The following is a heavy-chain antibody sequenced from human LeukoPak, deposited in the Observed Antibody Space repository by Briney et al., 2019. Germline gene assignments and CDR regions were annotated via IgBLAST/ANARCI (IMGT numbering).Heavy chain of an antibody. CDR3: AIFSPDSSGP. D-gene: IGHD3-22*01. CDR2: TNRDGSYT. CDR1: GFTFSRYW. Sequence: PGGSLRLSCAASGFTFSRYWMHWVRQDPGKGLVWVSHTNRDGSYTNYADSVKGRFTISRDNAKNTLSLQMNSLRAEDTAVYYCAIFSPDSSGPWGQGTLVTVSS. J-gene: IGHJ5*02. V-gene: IGHV3-74*01.